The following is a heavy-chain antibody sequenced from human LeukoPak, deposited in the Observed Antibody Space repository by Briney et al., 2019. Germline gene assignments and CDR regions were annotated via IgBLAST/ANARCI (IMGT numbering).Heavy chain of an antibody. CDR3: ATLRSTYYHYFDY. Sequence: GASVKVSCKASGYIFTGYHMHWVRQAPGQGLEWMGWINPNSGSTNYAQKFQGRVTLTRDTSITIAYMELSRLRSDDTAVYYCATLRSTYYHYFDYWGQGTLVTVSS. D-gene: IGHD2-21*01. CDR2: INPNSGST. V-gene: IGHV1-2*02. J-gene: IGHJ4*02. CDR1: GYIFTGYH.